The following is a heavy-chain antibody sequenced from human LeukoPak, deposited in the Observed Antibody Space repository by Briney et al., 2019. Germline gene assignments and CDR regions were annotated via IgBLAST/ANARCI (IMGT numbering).Heavy chain of an antibody. D-gene: IGHD6-19*01. V-gene: IGHV4-59*01. Sequence: SETLSLTCTVSGGSISSYYWSWIRQPPGKGLEWIGYMYYSGSTNYNPSLKSRVTISVDTSKNQFSLKLSSVTAADTAVYYCARGAVAYYYFDNWGQGTLVTVSS. CDR2: MYYSGST. J-gene: IGHJ4*02. CDR1: GGSISSYY. CDR3: ARGAVAYYYFDN.